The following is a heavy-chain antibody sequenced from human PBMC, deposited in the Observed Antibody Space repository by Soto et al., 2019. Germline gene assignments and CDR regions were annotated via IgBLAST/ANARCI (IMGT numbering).Heavy chain of an antibody. V-gene: IGHV4-31*03. D-gene: IGHD2-21*02. CDR1: GGSISSGGYY. CDR3: ARDQYGGNSGAIDY. CDR2: IYYSGST. Sequence: PSETLSLTCTVSGGSISSGGYYWSWIRQHPGKGLEWIGYIYYSGSTYYNPSLKSRVTISVDTSKNQFSLKLSSVTAADTAVYYCARDQYGGNSGAIDYWGQGTLVTVSS. J-gene: IGHJ4*02.